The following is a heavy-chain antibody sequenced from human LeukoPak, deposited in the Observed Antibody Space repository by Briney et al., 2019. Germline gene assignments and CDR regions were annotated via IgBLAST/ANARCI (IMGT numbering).Heavy chain of an antibody. CDR2: ITGNGDSK. J-gene: IGHJ4*02. V-gene: IGHV3-23*01. D-gene: IGHD5-18*01. CDR1: GFTFSDHA. CDR3: ATSYSYGPFDY. Sequence: GGSLRLSCAASGFTFSDHAMAWVRQAPGKGLKWVATITGNGDSKFYADSVKGRFTISRDNSKNTLYLQMNSLRAEDTAVYYFATSYSYGPFDYWGQRTLVTGSS.